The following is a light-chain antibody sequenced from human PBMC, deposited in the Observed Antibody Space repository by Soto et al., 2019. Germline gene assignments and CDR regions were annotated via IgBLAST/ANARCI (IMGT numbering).Light chain of an antibody. CDR3: QQYGSSPIT. V-gene: IGKV3-20*01. Sequence: EIVLTQSPGTLSLSPGERATLSCRASQSVSSSYLARYQQKPGQAPRLLIHGASSRATGIPDRISGSGSGTDFTLTISRLEPEDFAVYYCQQYGSSPITFGQGARLENK. J-gene: IGKJ5*01. CDR2: GAS. CDR1: QSVSSSY.